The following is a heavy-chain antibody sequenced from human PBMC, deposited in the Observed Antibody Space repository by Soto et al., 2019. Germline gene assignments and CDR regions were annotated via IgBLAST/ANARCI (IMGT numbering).Heavy chain of an antibody. CDR2: IYHTVNT. D-gene: IGHD2-15*01. CDR1: GVSIGSHF. Sequence: PSETLSLTCSVSGVSIGSHFWSWIRQAPGKGPEFVGYIYHTVNTHYNPALKSRVTISMDTSENQLSLQLSSVTAADTAVYYCARLQYTVVTALDIWGQGTMVTVS. V-gene: IGHV4-59*11. CDR3: ARLQYTVVTALDI. J-gene: IGHJ3*02.